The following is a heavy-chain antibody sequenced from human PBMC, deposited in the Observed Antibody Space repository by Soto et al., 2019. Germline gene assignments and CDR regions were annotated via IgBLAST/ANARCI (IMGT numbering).Heavy chain of an antibody. D-gene: IGHD6-6*01. CDR1: GYSISSGYY. CDR2: IYHSGST. J-gene: IGHJ5*02. Sequence: SETLSLTCAVSGYSISSGYYWGWIRQPPGKGLEWIGSIYHSGSTYYNPSLKSRVTISVDTSKNQFSLKLSSVTAADTAVYYCARVRYSSSSEGWFDPWGQGTLVTVSS. CDR3: ARVRYSSSSEGWFDP. V-gene: IGHV4-38-2*01.